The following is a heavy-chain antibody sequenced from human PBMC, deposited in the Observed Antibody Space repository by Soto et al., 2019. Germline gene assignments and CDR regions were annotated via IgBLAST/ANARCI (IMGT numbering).Heavy chain of an antibody. CDR2: ISTNGGST. D-gene: IGHD6-13*01. Sequence: PGGSLRLSCSASGFTFSNYAMHWVRQAPGKGLEYVSGISTNGGSTYYADSVKGRFTISRDNSKNTLYLQMNSLRAEDTAVYYCAKDAGGLVPLPNDAFDIWGQGTMDTVSS. CDR1: GFTFSNYA. CDR3: AKDAGGLVPLPNDAFDI. V-gene: IGHV3-64*04. J-gene: IGHJ3*02.